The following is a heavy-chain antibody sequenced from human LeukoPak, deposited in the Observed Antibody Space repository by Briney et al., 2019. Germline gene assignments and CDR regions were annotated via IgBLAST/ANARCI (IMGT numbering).Heavy chain of an antibody. V-gene: IGHV1-2*02. D-gene: IGHD3-10*01. Sequence: GASVKVSCKACGYTFTGYYMHWVRQAPAKGLDWMGWINPNSCGTNYPQKFRGGVTMTRDTSISTAYMELSRLRSDDTAVYYCARVGPTYYYGSGSYPFDYWGQGTLVTVSS. CDR2: INPNSCGT. J-gene: IGHJ4*02. CDR3: ARVGPTYYYGSGSYPFDY. CDR1: GYTFTGYY.